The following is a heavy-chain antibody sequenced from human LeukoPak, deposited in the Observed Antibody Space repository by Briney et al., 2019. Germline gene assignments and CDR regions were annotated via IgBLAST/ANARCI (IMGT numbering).Heavy chain of an antibody. Sequence: PGGSLRLSCAASGFTFSSYAMSWVREAPARGLEWVSSLRGNGDTFYADSVKGRFTLSRDESRNTVYLRLNNLRVEDTAVYYCAKASWVSSADAVLWGQGTVVIVSS. CDR3: AKASWVSSADAVL. CDR2: LRGNGDT. CDR1: GFTFSSYA. D-gene: IGHD3-16*01. J-gene: IGHJ4*02. V-gene: IGHV3-23*01.